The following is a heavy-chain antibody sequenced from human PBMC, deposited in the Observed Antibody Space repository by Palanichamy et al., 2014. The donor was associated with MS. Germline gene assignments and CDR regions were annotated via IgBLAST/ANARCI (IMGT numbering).Heavy chain of an antibody. Sequence: QVQLVQSGAEVKKPGSSVKVSCKASGGTFSSYAISWVRQAPGQGLEWMGGIIPILGIANYAQKFQGRVTITADESTSTAYMELSSLRSEDTAVYYCASGHYDSSGYYVCSDYWGQGTLVTVSS. V-gene: IGHV1-69*10. J-gene: IGHJ4*02. D-gene: IGHD3-22*01. CDR3: ASGHYDSSGYYVCSDY. CDR2: IIPILGIA. CDR1: GGTFSSYA.